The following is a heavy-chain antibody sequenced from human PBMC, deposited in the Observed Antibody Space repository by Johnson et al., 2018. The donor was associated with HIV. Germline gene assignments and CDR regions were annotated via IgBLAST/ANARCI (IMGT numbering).Heavy chain of an antibody. V-gene: IGHV3-74*02. D-gene: IGHD6-19*01. CDR2: ITSDGSST. CDR3: VRAGGAGEGAFDI. CDR1: GFTFSSYW. Sequence: VQLVESGGGLVQPGGSLRLSCAASGFTFSSYWMHWVRQAPGKGLVWVSRITSDGSSTSYADSVKGRFTISRDNTKNTLYLQMNSLEAEDTAEYYCVRAGGAGEGAFDIWGQGTMVTVSS. J-gene: IGHJ3*02.